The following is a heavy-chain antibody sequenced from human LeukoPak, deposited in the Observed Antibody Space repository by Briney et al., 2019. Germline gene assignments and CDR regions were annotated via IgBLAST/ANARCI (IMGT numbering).Heavy chain of an antibody. CDR1: GFTFSSYA. D-gene: IGHD2-2*01. Sequence: PGGSLRLSCAASGFTFSSYAMSWVRQAPGKGLEWVSAISGSGGSTYYADSVKGRFTISRDNSKNTLYLQMNSLRAEDTAVYYCAKDPYIVVVPAAIYSDYWGQGTLVTVSS. J-gene: IGHJ4*02. CDR2: ISGSGGST. CDR3: AKDPYIVVVPAAIYSDY. V-gene: IGHV3-23*01.